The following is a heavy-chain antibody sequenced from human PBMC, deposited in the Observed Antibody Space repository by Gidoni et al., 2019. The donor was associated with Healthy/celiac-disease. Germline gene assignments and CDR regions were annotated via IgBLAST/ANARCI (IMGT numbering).Heavy chain of an antibody. D-gene: IGHD3-16*01. V-gene: IGHV1-69*08. CDR3: ARDGGLATSNAFDI. Sequence: QVQLVQSGAEVKKPGSSVMVSCKASGGTFSSYTISWVRQAPGQGLEWMGRIIPLLGIANNAQKFQGRDTITADKSTSTAYMELSSLRSEDTAVYYWARDGGLATSNAFDIWGQGTMVTVSS. CDR1: GGTFSSYT. CDR2: IIPLLGIA. J-gene: IGHJ3*02.